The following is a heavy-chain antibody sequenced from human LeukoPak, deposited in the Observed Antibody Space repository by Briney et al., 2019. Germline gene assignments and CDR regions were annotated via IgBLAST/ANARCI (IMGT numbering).Heavy chain of an antibody. CDR2: ISYDGSNK. D-gene: IGHD3-10*01. J-gene: IGHJ4*02. Sequence: PGGSVRLSCAASGFTFSSYAMHWVRQAPGKGLEWVAVISYDGSNKYYADSVKGRFTISRDNSKNTLYLQMNSLRAEDTAVYYCARDYYGSGSYYTIKGYFDYWGQGTLVTVSS. CDR3: ARDYYGSGSYYTIKGYFDY. V-gene: IGHV3-30*04. CDR1: GFTFSSYA.